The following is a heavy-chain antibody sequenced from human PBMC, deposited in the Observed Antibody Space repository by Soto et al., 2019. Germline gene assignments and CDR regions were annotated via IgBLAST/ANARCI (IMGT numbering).Heavy chain of an antibody. D-gene: IGHD4-17*01. CDR2: ISANSGGT. CDR1: GYTFTGYY. J-gene: IGHJ3*02. Sequence: ASVKVSCEASGYTFTGYYMHWVRQAPGQGLEWMGWISANSGGTNYAQKLQGRVTMTTDTSTSTAYMELRSLRSDDTAVYYCARGWGDYANDAFDIWGQGTMVTVSS. CDR3: ARGWGDYANDAFDI. V-gene: IGHV1-2*02.